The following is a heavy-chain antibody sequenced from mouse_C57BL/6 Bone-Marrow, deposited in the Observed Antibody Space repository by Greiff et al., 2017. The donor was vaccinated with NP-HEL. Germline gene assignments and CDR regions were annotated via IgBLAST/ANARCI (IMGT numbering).Heavy chain of an antibody. CDR3: ARAYYSIWYFDV. D-gene: IGHD2-5*01. V-gene: IGHV1-59*01. J-gene: IGHJ1*03. CDR1: GYTFTSYW. Sequence: QVQLQQPGAELVRPGTSVKLSCKASGYTFTSYWMHWVKQRPGQGLEWIGVIDPSDSYTNYNQKFKGKATLTVDTSSSTAYMQLSSLTSEDSAVYYCARAYYSIWYFDVWGTGTTVTVSS. CDR2: IDPSDSYT.